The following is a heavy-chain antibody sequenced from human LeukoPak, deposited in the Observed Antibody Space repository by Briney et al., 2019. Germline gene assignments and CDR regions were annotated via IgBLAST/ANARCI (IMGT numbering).Heavy chain of an antibody. D-gene: IGHD5-24*01. J-gene: IGHJ4*02. Sequence: KPGGSLRLSCAASGFTFNSYAMSWVRQAPGKGLEWVSSISSSSSYIYYADSVKGRFTISRDNAKNSLYLQMNSLRAEDTAVYYCARKGRWLQAVDYWGQGTLVTVSS. CDR1: GFTFNSYA. CDR3: ARKGRWLQAVDY. V-gene: IGHV3-21*01. CDR2: ISSSSSYI.